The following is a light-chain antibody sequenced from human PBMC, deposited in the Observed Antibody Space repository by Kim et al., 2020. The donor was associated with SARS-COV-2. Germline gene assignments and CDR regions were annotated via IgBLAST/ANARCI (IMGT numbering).Light chain of an antibody. J-gene: IGKJ4*01. CDR3: QKYNSVPLT. V-gene: IGKV1-27*01. Sequence: SASVGARVIIPCRASQGISTSLAWYQQKPGKSPKLLIYGASSLQSGVPSRFSGSGSGTDFTLTISSLQPEDVATYYCQKYNSVPLTFGGGTKVDIK. CDR2: GAS. CDR1: QGISTS.